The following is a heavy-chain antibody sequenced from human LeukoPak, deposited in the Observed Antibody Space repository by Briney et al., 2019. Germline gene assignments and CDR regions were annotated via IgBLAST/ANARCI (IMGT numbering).Heavy chain of an antibody. V-gene: IGHV3-49*03. CDR3: TRDRGAYNLYDY. D-gene: IGHD1-1*01. CDR1: GFTVCDYG. J-gene: IGHJ4*02. CDR2: IRSKAYGETA. Sequence: GSLRLSCTAFGFTVCDYGLSWFRQAPGKGLEWVGFIRSKAYGETADYAASVKGRFTISRDDSKAIAYLQMNSLKTEDTAVYHCTRDRGAYNLYDYWGQGTLVTVSS.